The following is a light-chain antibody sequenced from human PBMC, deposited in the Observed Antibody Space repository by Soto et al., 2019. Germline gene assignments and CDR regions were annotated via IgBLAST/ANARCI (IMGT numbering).Light chain of an antibody. CDR1: SSDVGGYNY. CDR2: TVS. V-gene: IGLV2-14*03. Sequence: QSALTQPASVSGSPGQSISISCTGTSSDVGGYNYVSWYQHHPSKAPKLMIYTVSYRPSGVSNRFSGSKSGNTASLTISGLQAEDEADYYCSSCTSSNTLVFGGGTKLTVL. CDR3: SSCTSSNTLV. J-gene: IGLJ2*01.